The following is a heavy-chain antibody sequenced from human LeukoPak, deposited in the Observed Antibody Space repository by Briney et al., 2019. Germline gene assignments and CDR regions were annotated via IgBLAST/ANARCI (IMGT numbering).Heavy chain of an antibody. CDR1: GFSFSSYA. J-gene: IGHJ4*02. Sequence: PGGSLRLSCSASGFSFSSYAMHWVRQAPGKGLEYVSGISSNGGSTYYTGSMKGRFTISRDNSKNTLYLEMSSLRPEDAAMYNCVKDRRSSSRGIEYWGQGALVIVSS. V-gene: IGHV3-64D*09. CDR2: ISSNGGST. D-gene: IGHD6-6*01. CDR3: VKDRRSSSRGIEY.